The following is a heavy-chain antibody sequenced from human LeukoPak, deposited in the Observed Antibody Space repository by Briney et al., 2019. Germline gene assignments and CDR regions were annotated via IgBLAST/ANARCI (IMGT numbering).Heavy chain of an antibody. CDR3: AKSGGGYYGGSGYPLDY. Sequence: GGSLRLSCAASGFTFSSYGMHWVRQAPGKGLEWVTFIRYDGSNQYYGDSVKGRFTISRDNSKNTMYLQMNSLRAEDTAVYYCAKSGGGYYGGSGYPLDYWGQGTLVTVSS. D-gene: IGHD3-22*01. CDR1: GFTFSSYG. CDR2: IRYDGSNQ. V-gene: IGHV3-30*02. J-gene: IGHJ4*02.